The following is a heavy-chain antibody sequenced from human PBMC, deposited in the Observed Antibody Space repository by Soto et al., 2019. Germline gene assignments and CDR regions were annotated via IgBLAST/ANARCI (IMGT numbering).Heavy chain of an antibody. V-gene: IGHV3-23*01. CDR2: ISGSGGST. CDR3: ARRRSSGYYFDY. Sequence: EVQLLESGGGLVQPGGSLRLSCAASGFTFSSYAMSWVRQAPGKGLEWVSAISGSGGSTYYADSVKGRFTISRDNSKNTLYLQMNSLRAEDTAVYYCARRRSSGYYFDYWGQGTLVTVSS. J-gene: IGHJ4*02. CDR1: GFTFSSYA. D-gene: IGHD3-22*01.